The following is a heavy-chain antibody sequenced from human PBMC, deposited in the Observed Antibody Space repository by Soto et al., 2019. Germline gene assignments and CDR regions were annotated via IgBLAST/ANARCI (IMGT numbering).Heavy chain of an antibody. Sequence: HPGGSLRLSCAASGFTFSNYDMSWVRQTPGKGLEWVSTIGGSGGSTYYVDSVKGRFTISRDNSKNTLYLQMNSLKAEDTAVYYCATLLTGYWGQGTLVTVSS. CDR1: GFTFSNYD. J-gene: IGHJ4*02. V-gene: IGHV3-23*01. D-gene: IGHD3-9*01. CDR2: IGGSGGST. CDR3: ATLLTGY.